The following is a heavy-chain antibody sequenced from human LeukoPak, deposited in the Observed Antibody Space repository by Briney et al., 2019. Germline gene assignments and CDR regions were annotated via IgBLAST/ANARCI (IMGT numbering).Heavy chain of an antibody. CDR3: ARRSGDAFDI. CDR1: GFTFSNYW. CDR2: IKEDGSEK. Sequence: GGSLRLSCAASGFTFSNYWMSWVRQAPGKGLEWVANIKEDGSEKFYVDSVKGRFTISRENAKNSLYLQMNSLRAEDTAVYYCARRSGDAFDIWGQGTMVTVSS. D-gene: IGHD7-27*01. V-gene: IGHV3-7*01. J-gene: IGHJ3*02.